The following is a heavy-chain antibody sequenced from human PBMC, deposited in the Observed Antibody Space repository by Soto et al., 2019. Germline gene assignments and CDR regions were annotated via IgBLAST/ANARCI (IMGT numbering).Heavy chain of an antibody. D-gene: IGHD1-1*01. CDR1: GGSVSSDSYY. V-gene: IGHV4-61*01. J-gene: IGHJ5*02. Sequence: SETLSLTCTVSGGSVSSDSYYWSRLRQPPGKGLEWSGYIYYSGSTNYNPSLKSRVTISVDTSKNQFSLKLSSVTAADTAVYYCARDQRTTGTTSWCDPWGQGTLVTVSS. CDR3: ARDQRTTGTTSWCDP. CDR2: IYYSGST.